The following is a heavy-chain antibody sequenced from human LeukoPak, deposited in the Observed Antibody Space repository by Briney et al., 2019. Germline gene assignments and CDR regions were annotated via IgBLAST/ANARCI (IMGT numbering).Heavy chain of an antibody. CDR3: ASNPIVGATRGGNY. CDR1: GGTFSSYA. J-gene: IGHJ4*02. Sequence: VASVKVSCKASGGTFSSYAISWVRQASGQGLEWMGRIIPILGIANYAQKFQGRVTITADKSTSTAYMELSSLRSEDTAVYYCASNPIVGATRGGNYWGQGTLVTVSS. D-gene: IGHD1-26*01. CDR2: IIPILGIA. V-gene: IGHV1-69*04.